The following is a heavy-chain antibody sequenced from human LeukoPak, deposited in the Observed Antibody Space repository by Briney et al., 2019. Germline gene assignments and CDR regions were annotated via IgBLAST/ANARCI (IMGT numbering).Heavy chain of an antibody. CDR1: GFTFSDAW. CDR2: ISGSGGST. J-gene: IGHJ4*02. CDR3: AGLWDSSTSFH. D-gene: IGHD2-2*01. Sequence: GGSLRLSCVVSGFTFSDAWMSWVRQAPGKGLEWVSAISGSGGSTYYADSVKGRFTISRDNSKNTLYLQMNSLRAEDTAVYYCAGLWDSSTSFHWGQGTLVTVSS. V-gene: IGHV3-23*01.